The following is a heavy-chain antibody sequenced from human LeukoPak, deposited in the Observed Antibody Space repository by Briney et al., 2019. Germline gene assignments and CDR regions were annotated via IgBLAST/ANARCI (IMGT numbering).Heavy chain of an antibody. Sequence: GRSLRLSCADSGSTFSSYAMHWVRQAPGKGLEWVAVISYDGSNKYYADSVKGRFTISRDNSKNTLYLQMNSLRAEDTAVYYCARDQGYTFDYWGQGTLVTVSS. V-gene: IGHV3-30*04. CDR3: ARDQGYTFDY. CDR2: ISYDGSNK. D-gene: IGHD5-24*01. J-gene: IGHJ4*02. CDR1: GSTFSSYA.